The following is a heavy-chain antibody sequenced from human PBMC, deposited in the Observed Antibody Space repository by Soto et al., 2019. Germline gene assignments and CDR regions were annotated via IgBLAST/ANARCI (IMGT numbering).Heavy chain of an antibody. V-gene: IGHV3-30-3*01. Sequence: VGSLRLSCAASGFTFSSYAMHWVRQAPGKGLEWVAVISYDGSNKYYADSVKGRFTISRDNSKNTLYLQMNSLRAEDTAVYYCARGANWFDPWGQGTLVTVSS. CDR2: ISYDGSNK. CDR3: ARGANWFDP. J-gene: IGHJ5*02. CDR1: GFTFSSYA.